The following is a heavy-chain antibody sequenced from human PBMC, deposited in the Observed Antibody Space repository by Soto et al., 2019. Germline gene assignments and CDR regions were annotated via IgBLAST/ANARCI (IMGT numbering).Heavy chain of an antibody. J-gene: IGHJ6*03. V-gene: IGHV4-59*01. Sequence: SETLSLTCTVSGGSISSYYWSWIRQPPGKGLEWIGYIYYSGSTNYNPSLKSRVTISVDTSKNQFSLKLSSVTAADTAAYYCARSYRRYCSGGSCYSYYYYYMDVWGKGTTVTVSS. CDR3: ARSYRRYCSGGSCYSYYYYYMDV. CDR2: IYYSGST. D-gene: IGHD2-15*01. CDR1: GGSISSYY.